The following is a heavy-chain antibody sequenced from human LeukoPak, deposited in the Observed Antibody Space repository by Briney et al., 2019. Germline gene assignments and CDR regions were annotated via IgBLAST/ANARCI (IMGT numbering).Heavy chain of an antibody. V-gene: IGHV3-7*01. CDR1: GFSLSAYW. J-gene: IGHJ4*02. D-gene: IGHD4-17*01. Sequence: GGSLRLSCAASGFSLSAYWMTWVRQAPGKGLEWVANINRDGSQKNHVDSVKGRFTISRDNAKNSLYLQMNSLTAEDTAVYYCARDALPVTTPFDYWGQGTLVTVSS. CDR3: ARDALPVTTPFDY. CDR2: INRDGSQK.